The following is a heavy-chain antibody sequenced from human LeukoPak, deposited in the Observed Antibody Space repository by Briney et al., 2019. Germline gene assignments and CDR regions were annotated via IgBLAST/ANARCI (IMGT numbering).Heavy chain of an antibody. CDR2: ISYDGSNK. D-gene: IGHD3-22*01. CDR3: AKDAVMLGFGSSGQYFDY. CDR1: GFTFSSYA. J-gene: IGHJ4*02. V-gene: IGHV3-30-3*01. Sequence: GGSLRLSCAASGFTFSSYAMHWVRQAPGKGLEWVAVISYDGSNKYYADSVKGRFTISRDNSKNTLYLQMNSLRAEDTAVYYCAKDAVMLGFGSSGQYFDYWGQGTLVTVSS.